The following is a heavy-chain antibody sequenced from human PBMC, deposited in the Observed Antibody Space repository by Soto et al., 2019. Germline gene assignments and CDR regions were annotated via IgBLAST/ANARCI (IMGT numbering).Heavy chain of an antibody. J-gene: IGHJ6*02. CDR1: GFSFSLYG. CDR2: IWYDGTKE. Sequence: PVGSLRLSCAASGFSFSLYGMHWVRQALGKGLEWVAVIWYDGTKEFYADSVKGRFTIFRDNSKNMLYLQMNSLRAEDTAVYHCARSPYTTGYHFGMDVWGHGTTV. D-gene: IGHD3-9*01. CDR3: ARSPYTTGYHFGMDV. V-gene: IGHV3-33*01.